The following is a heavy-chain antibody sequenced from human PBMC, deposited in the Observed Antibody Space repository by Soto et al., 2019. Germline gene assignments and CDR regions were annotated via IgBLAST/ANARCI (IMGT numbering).Heavy chain of an antibody. D-gene: IGHD6-13*01. J-gene: IGHJ4*02. V-gene: IGHV1-69*13. CDR2: IIPIFGTA. CDR1: GGTFSSYA. Sequence: SVKVSCKASGGTFSSYAISWVRQAPGQGLEWMGGIIPIFGTANYAQKFQGRVTITADESTSTAYMELSSLRSEDTAVYYCARPRLIAAAGLDYWGQGTLVTVSS. CDR3: ARPRLIAAAGLDY.